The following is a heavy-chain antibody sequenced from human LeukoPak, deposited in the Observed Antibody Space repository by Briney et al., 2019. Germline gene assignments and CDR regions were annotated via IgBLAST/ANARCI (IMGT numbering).Heavy chain of an antibody. CDR2: IYGGGST. V-gene: IGHV3-53*01. CDR1: GVTVSNNF. D-gene: IGHD6-19*01. J-gene: IGHJ4*02. CDR3: ASWPGGWYGEDS. Sequence: PGGSLILSCAASGVTVSNNFMSWVRQAPGKGLEWVSVIYGGGSTYYADSVKGRFTISRDTSKNTLYLQMNSLRAEDTAVYYCASWPGGWYGEDSWGQGTLVTVS.